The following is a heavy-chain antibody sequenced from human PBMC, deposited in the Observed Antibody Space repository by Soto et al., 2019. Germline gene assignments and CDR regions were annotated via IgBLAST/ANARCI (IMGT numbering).Heavy chain of an antibody. CDR2: IIPLYGTT. V-gene: IGHV1-69*06. CDR1: GDTFSSYA. CDR3: ARDAYCRGGSCRDGRFES. D-gene: IGHD2-15*01. J-gene: IGHJ5*01. Sequence: QVQMVQSGAEVKKPGSSVKVSCKTSGDTFSSYAISWVRQAPGQGLAWMGGIIPLYGTTYYAENFQGRVRITAEKSTTTAYMDLTSLRSEDTAVYFCARDAYCRGGSCRDGRFESWGKGTMVTVSS.